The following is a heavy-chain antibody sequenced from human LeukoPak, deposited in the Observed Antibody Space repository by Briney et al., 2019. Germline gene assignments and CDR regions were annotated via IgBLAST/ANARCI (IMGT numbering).Heavy chain of an antibody. V-gene: IGHV3-21*04. D-gene: IGHD5-18*01. Sequence: AGGSLRLSCIASGFTFSGYSMNWVRQAPGKGLEWVSSITSSPNYIYYADSVKGRFTISRDNAKNSLYLQMNSLRAEDTAVYYCAHGYSYGLFDYWGQGTLVTVSS. CDR3: AHGYSYGLFDY. J-gene: IGHJ4*02. CDR2: ITSSPNYI. CDR1: GFTFSGYS.